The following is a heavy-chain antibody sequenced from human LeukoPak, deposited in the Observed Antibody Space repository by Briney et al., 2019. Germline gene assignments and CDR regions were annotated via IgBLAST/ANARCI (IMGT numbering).Heavy chain of an antibody. CDR1: GGSFSGYY. J-gene: IGHJ4*02. CDR3: ARQHPRSYYYDSSGTHLDY. CDR2: IYYSGST. V-gene: IGHV4-34*09. Sequence: PSETLSLTCAVYGGSFSGYYWSWIRQPPGKGLEWIGYIYYSGSTYYNPSLKSRVTISVDTSKNQFSLKLSSVTAADTAVYYCARQHPRSYYYDSSGTHLDYWGRGTLVTVSS. D-gene: IGHD3-22*01.